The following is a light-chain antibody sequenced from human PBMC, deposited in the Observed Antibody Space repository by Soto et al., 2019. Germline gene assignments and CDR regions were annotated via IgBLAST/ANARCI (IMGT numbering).Light chain of an antibody. J-gene: IGKJ1*01. Sequence: EIVLTQSPGTLSLSPGERATLSCRASQRVSNNYLAWYQQKPGQAPRLLIYGASNRATGIPDRFSGSGSGTDFTLTISRLEPDDFAVYYCQEYGSSGTFGEGTKVEIK. CDR2: GAS. CDR3: QEYGSSGT. CDR1: QRVSNNY. V-gene: IGKV3-20*01.